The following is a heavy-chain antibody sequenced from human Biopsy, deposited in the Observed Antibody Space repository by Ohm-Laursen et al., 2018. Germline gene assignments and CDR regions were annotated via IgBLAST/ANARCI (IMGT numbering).Heavy chain of an antibody. CDR3: ARALDYYNPYYYYAMDV. CDR1: GGSFSGYY. D-gene: IGHD3-10*01. J-gene: IGHJ6*02. CDR2: INHRGSA. V-gene: IGHV4-34*01. Sequence: GTLSLTCAVYGGSFSGYYWTWIRQPPGKGLEWIGEINHRGSASYNPSLKSRITVLVDTSKNQFSLKLRSVSAADTAVYFCARALDYYNPYYYYAMDVWGQGTSVTVSS.